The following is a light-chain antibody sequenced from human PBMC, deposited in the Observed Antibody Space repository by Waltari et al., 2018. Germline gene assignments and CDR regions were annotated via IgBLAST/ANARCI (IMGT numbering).Light chain of an antibody. J-gene: IGKJ4*02. CDR1: QNVISKC. V-gene: IGKV3-20*01. Sequence: IVLTQSPRPPSASPGERATLSCRASQNVISKCLAWYQQKPGQAPRLLIYDASSRAAGIPDRFGGSEAGTDFTLTFSSLDREDVAVGGGQKYASTGTFGGGSKVEI. CDR3: QKYASTGT. CDR2: DAS.